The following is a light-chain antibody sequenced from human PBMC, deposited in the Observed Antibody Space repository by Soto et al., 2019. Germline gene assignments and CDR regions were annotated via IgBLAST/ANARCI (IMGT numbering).Light chain of an antibody. CDR3: QQFARSVT. CDR2: GAS. V-gene: IGKV3-20*01. Sequence: EIVLTQSPGSLSLSPGERATLSCRASQSVSSTFFAWYQQRPGQAPRLLMYGASSRATGIPERFSGSGSGTDFTLTISRLEPEDFAVYYCQQFARSVTFGQGTKVEIK. J-gene: IGKJ1*01. CDR1: QSVSSTF.